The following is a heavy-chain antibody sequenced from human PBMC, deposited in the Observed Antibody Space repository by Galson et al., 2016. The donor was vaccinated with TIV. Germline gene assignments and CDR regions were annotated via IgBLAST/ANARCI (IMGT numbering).Heavy chain of an antibody. CDR1: GFTFSDYA. J-gene: IGHJ4*02. CDR3: ARLYYSSGWNFDY. Sequence: SLRLSCAASGFTFSDYAMNWVRQAPGRGLEWVALISYDGGKKYYADSLKGRVTISRDNSKKTLLLQMNSLSAEDTAVYYCARLYYSSGWNFDYWGQGTLVTVSS. CDR2: ISYDGGKK. D-gene: IGHD6-19*01. V-gene: IGHV3-30*03.